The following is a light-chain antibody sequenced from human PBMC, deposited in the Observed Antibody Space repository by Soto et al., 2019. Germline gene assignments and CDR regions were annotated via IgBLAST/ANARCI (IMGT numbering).Light chain of an antibody. J-gene: IGKJ4*01. CDR1: QSVSSN. Sequence: EIVMTQSPATLSLSPGERATLSCRASQSVSSNLAWYQQKPGQAPRLLIYGASTRATGIPARFSGSGSGTEFTLTISSLQSEDVAVYYCQQYNHWPLTFGGGTKVEIK. CDR3: QQYNHWPLT. V-gene: IGKV3-15*01. CDR2: GAS.